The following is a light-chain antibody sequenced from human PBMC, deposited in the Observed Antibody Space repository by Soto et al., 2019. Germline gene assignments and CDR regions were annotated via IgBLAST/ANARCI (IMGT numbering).Light chain of an antibody. CDR1: RADVGSYDL. CDR3: CSYAGTSSFVL. V-gene: IGLV2-23*02. J-gene: IGLJ2*01. CDR2: EFT. Sequence: QSALTQPASVSGSPGQSITISCTGTRADVGSYDLVSWYQQLPGKVPKLVIYEFTKRPSGVSNRFSGSKSGYTASLAISGLQAEDEADYYCCSYAGTSSFVLFAGGTTLTVL.